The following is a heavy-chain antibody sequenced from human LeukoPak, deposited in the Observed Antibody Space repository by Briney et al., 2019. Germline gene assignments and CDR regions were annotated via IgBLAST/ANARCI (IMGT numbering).Heavy chain of an antibody. Sequence: KPSETLSLTCTVSGGSISSSSYYWGWIRQPPGKGLEWIGSIYYSGSTYYNPSLKSRVTISVDTSKNQFSLKLSSVTAADTAVYYCAREGSGSYWNYYYYYYMDVWGKGTTVTVSS. V-gene: IGHV4-39*07. D-gene: IGHD1-26*01. J-gene: IGHJ6*03. CDR3: AREGSGSYWNYYYYYYMDV. CDR1: GGSISSSSYY. CDR2: IYYSGST.